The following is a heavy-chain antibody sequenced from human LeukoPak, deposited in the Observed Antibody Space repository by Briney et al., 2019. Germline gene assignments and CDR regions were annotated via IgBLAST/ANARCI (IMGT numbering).Heavy chain of an antibody. CDR3: AKDFDGSTWFGRNYMDV. CDR2: IRGSGGST. J-gene: IGHJ6*03. Sequence: GGSLRLSCAASGFTFSSYAMCWVRQAPGKGLEWVSGIRGSGGSTYYLDSVKGRFTISRDNSKNTLYLQMNSLRAEDTAVYYCAKDFDGSTWFGRNYMDVWGKGTTVTVSS. D-gene: IGHD6-13*01. V-gene: IGHV3-23*01. CDR1: GFTFSSYA.